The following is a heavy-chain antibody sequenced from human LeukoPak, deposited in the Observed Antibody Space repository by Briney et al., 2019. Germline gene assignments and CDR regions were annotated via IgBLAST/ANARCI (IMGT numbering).Heavy chain of an antibody. CDR3: AGGPSSGLDY. J-gene: IGHJ4*02. Sequence: GGSLRLSCAASGFTFSTYSINWVRQAPGKGLEWVSYISSSSSTIYYADSVKGRFTISRDNAKNSLYLQMNSLRAEDTAVYYCAGGPSSGLDYWGQGTLVTVSS. CDR2: ISSSSSTI. V-gene: IGHV3-48*01. CDR1: GFTFSTYS. D-gene: IGHD3-22*01.